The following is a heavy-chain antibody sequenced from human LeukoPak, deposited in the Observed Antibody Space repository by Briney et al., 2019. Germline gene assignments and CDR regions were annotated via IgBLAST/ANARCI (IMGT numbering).Heavy chain of an antibody. J-gene: IGHJ2*01. V-gene: IGHV5-51*01. CDR3: ARHYQAGDIPYWYFDL. D-gene: IGHD7-27*01. Sequence: GESLKISCKGSGYSFTSYWIGWVRQMPGKGLEWMGIIYPGDSDTRYSPSFQGQVTISADKSISTAYLQWSSLKASDTAMYYCARHYQAGDIPYWYFDLWGRGTLVTVSS. CDR2: IYPGDSDT. CDR1: GYSFTSYW.